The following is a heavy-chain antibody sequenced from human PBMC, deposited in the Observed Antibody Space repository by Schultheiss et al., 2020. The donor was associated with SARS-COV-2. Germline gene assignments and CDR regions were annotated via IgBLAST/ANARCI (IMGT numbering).Heavy chain of an antibody. V-gene: IGHV4-4*07. Sequence: SETLSLTCTVSGGSISSSYWSWIRQPAEKGLEWIGRVYVSGSTNYNPSLKSRVTMSVDTSKNQFSLKLRSVTAADTAVYYCARDTNAYYDFWSGKYSGMDVWGRGTTVTVSS. CDR1: GGSISSSY. CDR3: ARDTNAYYDFWSGKYSGMDV. CDR2: VYVSGST. D-gene: IGHD3-3*01. J-gene: IGHJ6*02.